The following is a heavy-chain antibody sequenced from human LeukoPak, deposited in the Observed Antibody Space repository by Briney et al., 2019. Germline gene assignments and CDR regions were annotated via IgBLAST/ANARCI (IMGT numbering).Heavy chain of an antibody. CDR3: ARDGYYGSGSSKGDLDI. Sequence: PGGSLRLSCAASGFTFDDYGMSWVRQAPGKGLEWVSGINWNGGSTGYADSVKGRFTISRDNAKNSLYLQMNSLRAEDTALYYCARDGYYGSGSSKGDLDIWGQGTMVTVSS. CDR2: INWNGGST. D-gene: IGHD3-10*01. J-gene: IGHJ3*02. V-gene: IGHV3-20*04. CDR1: GFTFDDYG.